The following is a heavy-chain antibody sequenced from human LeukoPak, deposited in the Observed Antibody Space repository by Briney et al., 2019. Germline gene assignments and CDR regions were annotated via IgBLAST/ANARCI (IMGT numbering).Heavy chain of an antibody. V-gene: IGHV3-74*01. CDR2: INTDGSST. CDR3: ARENDMATISWFDP. J-gene: IGHJ5*02. D-gene: IGHD5-24*01. CDR1: GFTFSSYW. Sequence: GGSLRLSCAASGFTFSSYWMHWVRQAPGKGLVWVSRINTDGSSTSYTDSVKGRFTISRDNAKNTLYLQMNSLRAEDTAVYYCARENDMATISWFDPWGQGTLVTVSS.